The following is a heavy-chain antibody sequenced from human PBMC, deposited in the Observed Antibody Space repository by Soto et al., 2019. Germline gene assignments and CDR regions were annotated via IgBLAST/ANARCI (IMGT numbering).Heavy chain of an antibody. CDR3: VGFVVVVAATGYFQH. CDR2: IYYSGST. CDR1: GGSISSSSYY. D-gene: IGHD2-15*01. Sequence: SETLSHTCTVSGGSISSSSYYWGWIRQPPGKGLEWIGSIYYSGSTYYNPSLKSRVTISVDTSKNQFSLKLSSVTAAGTAVYYCVGFVVVVAATGYFQHWGQGTLVTVSS. J-gene: IGHJ1*01. V-gene: IGHV4-39*01.